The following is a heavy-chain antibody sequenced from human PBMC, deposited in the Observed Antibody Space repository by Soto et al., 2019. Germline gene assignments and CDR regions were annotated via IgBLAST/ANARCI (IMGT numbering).Heavy chain of an antibody. J-gene: IGHJ4*02. CDR2: INHSGST. V-gene: IGHV4-34*01. CDR1: GGSFSGYY. Sequence: SETLSLTCAVYGGSFSGYYWSWIRQPPGKGLEWIGEINHSGSTNYNPSLKSRVTISVDTSKNQFSLKLSSVTAADTAVYYCAREAGYCSSTSCYFDYWGQGTLVTVSS. D-gene: IGHD2-2*01. CDR3: AREAGYCSSTSCYFDY.